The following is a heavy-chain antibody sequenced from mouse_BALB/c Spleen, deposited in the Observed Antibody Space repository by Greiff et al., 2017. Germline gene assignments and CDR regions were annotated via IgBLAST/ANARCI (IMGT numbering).Heavy chain of an antibody. CDR1: GYTFTDYE. V-gene: IGHV1-15*01. J-gene: IGHJ2*01. CDR3: TSYYYGSSYVDY. CDR2: IDPETGGT. D-gene: IGHD1-1*01. Sequence: QVQLKQSGAELVRPGASVTLSCKASGYTFTDYEMHWVKQTPVHGLEWIGAIDPETGGTAYNQKFKGKATLTADKSSSTAYMELRSLTSEDSAVYYCTSYYYGSSYVDYWGQGTTLTVSS.